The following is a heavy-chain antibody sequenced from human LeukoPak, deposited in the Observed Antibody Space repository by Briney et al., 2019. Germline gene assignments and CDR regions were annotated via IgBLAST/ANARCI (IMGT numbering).Heavy chain of an antibody. CDR2: IDNSGGYT. J-gene: IGHJ4*02. D-gene: IGHD5/OR15-5a*01. CDR3: AGDSGVYDYSPNS. Sequence: QPGGSLRLSCAASGFTLRHYAMNWVRQAPGKGLEWVSTIDNSGGYTYYADSVKGRFTISRDNSKNTVYLQVNSLRAEDTAVYYCAGDSGVYDYSPNSWGQGTLVTVSS. V-gene: IGHV3-23*01. CDR1: GFTLRHYA.